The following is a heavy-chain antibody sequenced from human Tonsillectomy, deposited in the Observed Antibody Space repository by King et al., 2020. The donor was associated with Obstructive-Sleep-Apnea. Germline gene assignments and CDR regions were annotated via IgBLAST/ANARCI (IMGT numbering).Heavy chain of an antibody. CDR3: AKEISIRN. J-gene: IGHJ4*02. D-gene: IGHD2/OR15-2a*01. Sequence: VQLVESGGGLVKPGGSLRLSCAASGFTFNNYVMGWVRQAPGKGLEWVSSISSSGGDTYYAESVGGRFTVSRDNSKNTLYVQMNSLRAEDTAIYYCAKEISIRNWGQGTLVTVSS. V-gene: IGHV3-23*04. CDR1: GFTFNNYV. CDR2: ISSSGGDT.